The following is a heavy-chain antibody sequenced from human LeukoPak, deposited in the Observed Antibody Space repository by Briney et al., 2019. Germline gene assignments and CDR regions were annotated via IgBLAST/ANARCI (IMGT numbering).Heavy chain of an antibody. CDR3: AREGIAAAGNYYGMDV. CDR1: GGSISSGGYY. D-gene: IGHD6-13*01. V-gene: IGHV4-31*03. Sequence: SQTLSLTCTVSGGSISSGGYYWSWIRQHPGKGLEWVGYIYYSGSTYYNPSLKGRVTISVDTSKNQFSLKLSSVTAADTAVYYCAREGIAAAGNYYGMDVWGQGTTVTVSS. CDR2: IYYSGST. J-gene: IGHJ6*02.